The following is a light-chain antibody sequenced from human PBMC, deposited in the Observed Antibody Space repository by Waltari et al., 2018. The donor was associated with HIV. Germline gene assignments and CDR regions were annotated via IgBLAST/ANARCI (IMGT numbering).Light chain of an antibody. CDR3: HSRDSSGNHL. J-gene: IGLJ2*01. V-gene: IGLV3-19*01. Sequence: SSELTQDPAVSVVLGQTVSITCQGDSRKNYYANWYHQKPGQAHVLVIYAKINRPSGIPDRFSGSGSGNTASLTITGAPAEDEGDYYCHSRDSSGNHLFGGGTKVTVL. CDR2: AKI. CDR1: SRKNYY.